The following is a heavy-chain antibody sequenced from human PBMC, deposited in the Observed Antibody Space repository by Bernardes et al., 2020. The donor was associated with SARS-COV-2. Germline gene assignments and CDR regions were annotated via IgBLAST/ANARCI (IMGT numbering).Heavy chain of an antibody. V-gene: IGHV3-30-3*01. CDR1: GFTFSSYA. CDR3: ASNRQQLVLVSEVSFDY. CDR2: ISYDGSNK. D-gene: IGHD6-13*01. J-gene: IGHJ4*02. Sequence: VGSLRLSCAASGFTFSSYAMHWVRQAPGKGLEWVAVISYDGSNKYYADSVKGRFTISRDNSKNTLYLQMNSLRAEDTAVYYCASNRQQLVLVSEVSFDYWGQGTLVTVSS.